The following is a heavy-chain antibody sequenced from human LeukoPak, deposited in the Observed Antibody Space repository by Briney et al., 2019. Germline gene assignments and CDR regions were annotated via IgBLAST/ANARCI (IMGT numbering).Heavy chain of an antibody. CDR2: IYYSGIT. CDR1: GDSIRSSSYY. V-gene: IGHV4-39*07. Sequence: SMTLSLTCTVSGDSIRSSSYYWGWIRQPPGKGLEWFGSIYYSGITYDNPSLKSRVTISVDTSKNQFSLKLSSVTAADTAVFYCARATYYDSHLGFDYWGQGTLVTVSS. J-gene: IGHJ4*02. CDR3: ARATYYDSHLGFDY. D-gene: IGHD3-22*01.